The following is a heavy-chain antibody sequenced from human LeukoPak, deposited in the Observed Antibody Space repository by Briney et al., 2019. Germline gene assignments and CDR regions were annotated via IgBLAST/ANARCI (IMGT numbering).Heavy chain of an antibody. V-gene: IGHV5-51*01. Sequence: GESLKISCKGSGYSFTSYWIGWVRQMPGKGLEWMGIIYPGDSDTRYSPSFQGQVTISADKSISTAYLQWSSLKASDIAMYYCARPLAAGYYYDSSGYLAFDIWGQGTMVTVSS. D-gene: IGHD3-22*01. CDR1: GYSFTSYW. CDR2: IYPGDSDT. J-gene: IGHJ3*02. CDR3: ARPLAAGYYYDSSGYLAFDI.